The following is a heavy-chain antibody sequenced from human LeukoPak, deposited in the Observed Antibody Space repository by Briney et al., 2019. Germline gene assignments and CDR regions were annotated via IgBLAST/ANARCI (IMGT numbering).Heavy chain of an antibody. V-gene: IGHV3-23*01. Sequence: GGSLRLSCAASGFTFSSYGMSWVRQAPGKGLEWVSAINTSGGSTYYADSVKGRFTISRDNAKNTLYLQMNSLTAEDTAVYYCARGPPWYFDLWGRGTLVTVSS. CDR3: ARGPPWYFDL. D-gene: IGHD6-25*01. CDR1: GFTFSSYG. J-gene: IGHJ2*01. CDR2: INTSGGST.